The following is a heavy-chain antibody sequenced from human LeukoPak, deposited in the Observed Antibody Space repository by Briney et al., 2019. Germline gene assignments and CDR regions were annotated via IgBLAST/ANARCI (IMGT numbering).Heavy chain of an antibody. V-gene: IGHV4-59*01. J-gene: IGHJ4*02. Sequence: PSETLSLTCTVSGGSISSYYWSWIRQPPGKGLEWIGYIYYSGSTNYNPSLKSRVTISVDTSKNQFSLKLSSVTAADTAVYYCARGIFNWGQGTLVTASS. CDR2: IYYSGST. CDR3: ARGIFN. CDR1: GGSISSYY. D-gene: IGHD3-3*01.